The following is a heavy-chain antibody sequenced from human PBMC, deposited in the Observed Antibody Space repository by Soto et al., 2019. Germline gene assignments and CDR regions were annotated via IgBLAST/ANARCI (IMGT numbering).Heavy chain of an antibody. CDR1: GYTFTSYY. V-gene: IGHV1-46*01. Sequence: ASVKVSCKASGYTFTSYYMHWVRQAPGQGLEWMGIINPSGGSTSYAQKFQGRVTMTRDTSTSTVYMELSSLRSEDTAVYYCALRGKAAQGEGFQHWGQGTLVTAPQ. CDR2: INPSGGST. D-gene: IGHD3-16*01. J-gene: IGHJ1*01. CDR3: ALRGKAAQGEGFQH.